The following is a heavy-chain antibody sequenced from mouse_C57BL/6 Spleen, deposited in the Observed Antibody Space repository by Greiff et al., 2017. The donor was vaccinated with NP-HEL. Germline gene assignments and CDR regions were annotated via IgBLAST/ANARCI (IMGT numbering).Heavy chain of an antibody. CDR3: ARRWDWYFDV. CDR1: GYTFTNYW. V-gene: IGHV1-63*01. CDR2: IYPGGGYT. D-gene: IGHD4-1*01. J-gene: IGHJ1*03. Sequence: QVQLKQSGAELVRPGTSVKMSCKASGYTFTNYWIGWAKQRPGHGLEWIGDIYPGGGYTNYNEKFKGKATLTADKSSSTAYMQFSSLTSEDSAIYYCARRWDWYFDVWGTGTTVTVSS.